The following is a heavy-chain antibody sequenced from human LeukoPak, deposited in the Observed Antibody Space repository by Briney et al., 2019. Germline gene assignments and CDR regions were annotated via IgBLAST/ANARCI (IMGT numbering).Heavy chain of an antibody. J-gene: IGHJ4*02. CDR1: GCTFSSYA. D-gene: IGHD3-9*01. V-gene: IGHV3-23*01. CDR3: AKMNVLTGYYTPNFDF. CDR2: VSGSGSST. Sequence: WGSLRLSCAASGCTFSSYAMSWVRQAPRKGLEWVSVVSGSGSSTDYADSVKGRFTISRDNSKNTLYLQMSSLSAEDTAVYYCAKMNVLTGYYTPNFDFWGQGTLVTVSS.